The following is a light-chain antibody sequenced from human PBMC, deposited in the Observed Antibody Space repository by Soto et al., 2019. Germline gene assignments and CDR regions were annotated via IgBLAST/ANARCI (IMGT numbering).Light chain of an antibody. CDR3: AAWDDSLNGYV. J-gene: IGLJ1*01. Sequence: QSVLTQPPSASGTPGQRVTISCSGSNSNIGSNTVNWYQQVPGTAPKLLIYSNNQRPSGVPDRFSGSKSGTSASLAISGLQSEDGADYYCAAWDDSLNGYVFGAGTKVTVL. CDR2: SNN. CDR1: NSNIGSNT. V-gene: IGLV1-44*01.